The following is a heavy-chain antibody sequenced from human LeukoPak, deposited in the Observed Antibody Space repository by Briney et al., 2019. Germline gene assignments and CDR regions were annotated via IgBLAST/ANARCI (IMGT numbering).Heavy chain of an antibody. Sequence: PGGSLRLSCAASGFTFSSYWMSWVRQAPGKGLEWVANIKQDGSEKYYVDPVKGRFTISRDNAKNSLYLQMNSLRAEDTAVYYCARDFNSSGWYDYYYYGMDVWGQGTTVTVSS. J-gene: IGHJ6*02. CDR2: IKQDGSEK. CDR1: GFTFSSYW. CDR3: ARDFNSSGWYDYYYYGMDV. D-gene: IGHD6-19*01. V-gene: IGHV3-7*01.